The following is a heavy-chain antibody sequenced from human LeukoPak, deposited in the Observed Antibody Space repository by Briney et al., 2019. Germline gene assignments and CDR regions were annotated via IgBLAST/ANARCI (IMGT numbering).Heavy chain of an antibody. Sequence: PGGSLRLSCAASGFSFSVYAMHWVRQAQGKGLEWVAFIRNDGSNENYADSVKGRFTISGDKSKNTLYLQMNSLRAEDTAVYYCAKDRGDLPPYFDYWGQGTLVTVSS. CDR1: GFSFSVYA. V-gene: IGHV3-30*02. D-gene: IGHD2-21*02. CDR2: IRNDGSNE. CDR3: AKDRGDLPPYFDY. J-gene: IGHJ4*02.